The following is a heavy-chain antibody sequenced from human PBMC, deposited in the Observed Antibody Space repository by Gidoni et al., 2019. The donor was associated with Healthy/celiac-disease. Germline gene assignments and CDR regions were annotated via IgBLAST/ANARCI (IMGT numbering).Heavy chain of an antibody. Sequence: QVQLQESGPGLVNPSPTLYLSCTVSGGSISSGGYYWSWIRQHPGKGLEWSGYIYYSGSNYYNPSLKSRVTISVDTSKNQFSLKLSSVTAADTAVYYCASIMITFGGVIESFDYWGQGTLVTVSS. CDR2: IYYSGSN. CDR1: GGSISSGGYY. D-gene: IGHD3-16*02. J-gene: IGHJ4*02. CDR3: ASIMITFGGVIESFDY. V-gene: IGHV4-31*03.